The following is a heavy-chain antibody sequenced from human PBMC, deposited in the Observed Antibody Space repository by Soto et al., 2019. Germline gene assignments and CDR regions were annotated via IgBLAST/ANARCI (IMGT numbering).Heavy chain of an antibody. CDR3: ARRLSIFGVVIIGY. V-gene: IGHV1-8*01. CDR2: MNPNSGNT. D-gene: IGHD3-3*01. Sequence: QVQLVQSGAEVKKPGASVKVSCKASGYTFTSYDIKWVRQATGQGLEWMGWMNPNSGNTGYAQKFQGRVTMTRNTSTSKAYMELSSLRSEDTAVYYCARRLSIFGVVIIGYWGQGTLVTVSS. CDR1: GYTFTSYD. J-gene: IGHJ4*02.